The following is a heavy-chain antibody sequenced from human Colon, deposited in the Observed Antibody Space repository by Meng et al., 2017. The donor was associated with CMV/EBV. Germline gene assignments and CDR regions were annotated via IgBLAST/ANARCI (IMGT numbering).Heavy chain of an antibody. CDR1: GGTFTRNA. V-gene: IGHV1-69*10. CDR3: AFRHGSGSLDP. J-gene: IGHJ5*02. Sequence: SVKVSCKASGGTFTRNAVNWVRQAPGQGLEWVGGLIPVLDTANYAQKFLGRVTLTADKFTNIAYMELTSLTSDDTAIYYCAFRHGSGSLDPWGQGTPVTVSS. D-gene: IGHD3-10*01. CDR2: LIPVLDTA.